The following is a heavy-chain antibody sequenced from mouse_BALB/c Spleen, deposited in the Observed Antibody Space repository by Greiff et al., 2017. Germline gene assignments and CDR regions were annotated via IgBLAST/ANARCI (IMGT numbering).Heavy chain of an antibody. Sequence: EVMLVESGGGLVKPGGSLKLSCAASGFTFSDYYMYWVRQTPEKRLEWVATISDGGSYTYYPDSVKGRFTISRDNAKNNLYLQMSSLKSEDTAMYYCAREEDGNYGWFAYWGQGTLVTVSA. D-gene: IGHD2-1*01. V-gene: IGHV5-4*02. CDR1: GFTFSDYY. CDR2: ISDGGSYT. J-gene: IGHJ3*01. CDR3: AREEDGNYGWFAY.